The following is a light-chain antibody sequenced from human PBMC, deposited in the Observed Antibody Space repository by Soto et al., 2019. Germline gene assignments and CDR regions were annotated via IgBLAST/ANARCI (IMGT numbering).Light chain of an antibody. CDR3: QQYGSSPTT. V-gene: IGKV3-20*01. J-gene: IGKJ1*01. CDR1: QAVSTY. Sequence: VLTQSPATLSLSPGERATLSCRASQAVSTYVAWYQHKPGQAPRLLIYDASFRATGIPDRFSGSGSGTDFTLTISRLEPEDFAVYYCQQYGSSPTTFGQGTKVDIK. CDR2: DAS.